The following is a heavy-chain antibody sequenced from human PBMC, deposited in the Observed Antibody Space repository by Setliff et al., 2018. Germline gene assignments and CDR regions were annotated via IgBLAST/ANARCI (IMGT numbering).Heavy chain of an antibody. Sequence: PGGSLRLSCAASGFTFSTYAMHWIRQTPDKGLEWVAVISHDGDRKFYAESVKGRFTASRDNSRNSLYLQMNSLRSEDTAVYYCTKGGSWSDYWGQGALVTVSS. CDR3: TKGGSWSDY. V-gene: IGHV3-30*18. CDR1: GFTFSTYA. CDR2: ISHDGDRK. J-gene: IGHJ4*02. D-gene: IGHD6-13*01.